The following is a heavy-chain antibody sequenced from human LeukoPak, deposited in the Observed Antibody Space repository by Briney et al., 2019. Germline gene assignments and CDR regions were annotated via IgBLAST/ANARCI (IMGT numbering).Heavy chain of an antibody. Sequence: PSETLSLTCTVSGGSISSSSYYWGWIRQPPGKGLECIGSIYYSGSTYYNPSLKSRVTISVDTSKNQFSLKLNSVTAADTAVYYCARPIRSRDNNWFDPWGQGTLVIVSS. D-gene: IGHD3-10*01. J-gene: IGHJ5*02. CDR1: GGSISSSSYY. V-gene: IGHV4-39*01. CDR2: IYYSGST. CDR3: ARPIRSRDNNWFDP.